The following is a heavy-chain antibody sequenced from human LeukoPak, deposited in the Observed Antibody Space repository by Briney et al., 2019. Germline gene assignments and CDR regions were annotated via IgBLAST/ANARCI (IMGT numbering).Heavy chain of an antibody. V-gene: IGHV3-30*02. CDR3: AKDRRGSYYPDAFDI. CDR2: IRYDGSNK. J-gene: IGHJ3*02. CDR1: GFTFSSYG. D-gene: IGHD1-26*01. Sequence: GGSLRLSCAASGFTFSSYGMHWVRQAPGKGLEWVTFIRYDGSNKYYADSVKGRFTISRDNSKNMLYLQMNSLRAEDTAVYYCAKDRRGSYYPDAFDIWGQGTMVTVSS.